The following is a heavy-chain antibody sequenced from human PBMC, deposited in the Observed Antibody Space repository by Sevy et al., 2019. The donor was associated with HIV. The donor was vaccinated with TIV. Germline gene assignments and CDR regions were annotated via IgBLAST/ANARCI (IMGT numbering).Heavy chain of an antibody. CDR1: GYRFTDYW. Sequence: GEALKISCKGSGYRFTDYWIAWVRQRPGKGLEWMGIIYPGDSDTIYSTSVRGQVTIPVDKSITTAYVKWSTLKASDTGIYYCARGARGTLPSYYYYGCDIWGQGTTVTVSS. CDR3: ARGARGTLPSYYYYGCDI. V-gene: IGHV5-51*01. J-gene: IGHJ6*02. CDR2: IYPGDSDT.